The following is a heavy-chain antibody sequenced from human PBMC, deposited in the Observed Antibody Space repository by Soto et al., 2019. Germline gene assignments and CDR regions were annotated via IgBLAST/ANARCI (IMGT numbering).Heavy chain of an antibody. CDR1: GFPFSSYA. D-gene: IGHD3-10*01. J-gene: IGHJ4*02. V-gene: IGHV3-23*01. CDR3: AKDYYGSGSYKGLDY. Sequence: PGGSLRLSCAASGFPFSSYAMSWVRQAPGKGLEWVSAISGSGGSTYYADSVKGRFTISRDNSKNTLYLQMNSLRAEDTAVYYCAKDYYGSGSYKGLDYWGQGTLVTVSS. CDR2: ISGSGGST.